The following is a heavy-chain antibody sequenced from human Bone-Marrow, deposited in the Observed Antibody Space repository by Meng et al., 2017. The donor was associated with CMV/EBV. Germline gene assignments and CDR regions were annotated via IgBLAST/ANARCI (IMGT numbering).Heavy chain of an antibody. D-gene: IGHD2-15*01. V-gene: IGHV4-34*01. Sequence: GSLRFSFAVHGGSFSGYYWSWIRQPPGKGLEWIGEINHSGSTNYNPSLKSRVTISVDKSKNQCSLKLSSVNAADTAVYYCERVSLDCSGGSCSYLFDPWGQGTLVTVSS. CDR1: GGSFSGYY. CDR3: ERVSLDCSGGSCSYLFDP. CDR2: INHSGST. J-gene: IGHJ5*02.